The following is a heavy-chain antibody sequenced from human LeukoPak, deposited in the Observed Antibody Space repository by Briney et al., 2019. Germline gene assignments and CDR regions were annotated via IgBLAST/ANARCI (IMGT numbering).Heavy chain of an antibody. CDR2: ISSTHSYI. Sequence: PGGSLRLSCAASGFTFSSYSMNWVRQAPGKGLEWVSSISSTHSYIYYADSVKGRFTISRDNAKNSLYLQMNSLRAEDTAFYYCAKSFWWFGEFSPFDYWGQGTLVTVSS. J-gene: IGHJ4*02. D-gene: IGHD3-10*01. CDR1: GFTFSSYS. V-gene: IGHV3-21*01. CDR3: AKSFWWFGEFSPFDY.